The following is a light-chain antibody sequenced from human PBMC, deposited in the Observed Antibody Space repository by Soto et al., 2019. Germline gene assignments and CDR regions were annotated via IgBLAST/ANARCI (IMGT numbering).Light chain of an antibody. Sequence: QSVLTQPASVSGSPGQSITISCTGTSSDVGAYNYVSWYQQHPGKAPKLIIYEVSNRPAGVSNRFSGSKSGNTASLTISGLQAEDEADYHCSSYTSSTTYAFATGTKVTVL. CDR3: SSYTSSTTYA. CDR1: SSDVGAYNY. CDR2: EVS. J-gene: IGLJ1*01. V-gene: IGLV2-14*01.